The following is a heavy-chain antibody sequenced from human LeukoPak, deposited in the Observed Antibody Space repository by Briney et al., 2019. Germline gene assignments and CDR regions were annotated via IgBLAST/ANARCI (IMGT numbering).Heavy chain of an antibody. Sequence: GGSLRLSRAASGFTFSNYWMSWVRQAPGKGLEWVANINQDGSEKYYVDSVKGRFTISRDNSKNTLYLQMNSLRAEDTAVYYCAKSYGDYENWGQGTLVTVSS. J-gene: IGHJ4*02. V-gene: IGHV3-7*03. CDR2: INQDGSEK. CDR1: GFTFSNYW. CDR3: AKSYGDYEN. D-gene: IGHD4-17*01.